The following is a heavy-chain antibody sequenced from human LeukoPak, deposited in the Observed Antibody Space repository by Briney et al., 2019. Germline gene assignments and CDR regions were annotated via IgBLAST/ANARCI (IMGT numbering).Heavy chain of an antibody. CDR2: INTNTGNP. J-gene: IGHJ4*02. CDR1: GYTFTSYA. CDR3: ARRYCSSTSCYRAWIDY. Sequence: ASVKVSCKASGYTFTSYAMNWVRQAPGQGLEWMGWINTNTGNPTYAQGFTGRFVFSLDTSVSTAYLQISSLKAEDTAVYYCARRYCSSTSCYRAWIDYWGQGTLVTVSS. V-gene: IGHV7-4-1*02. D-gene: IGHD2-2*01.